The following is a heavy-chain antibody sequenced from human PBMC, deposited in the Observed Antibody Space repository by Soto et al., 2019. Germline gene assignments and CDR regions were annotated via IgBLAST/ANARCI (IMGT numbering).Heavy chain of an antibody. CDR2: IGTAGDT. V-gene: IGHV3-13*01. Sequence: EVQLVESGGGLVQPGGSLRLSCAASGFTFSSYDMHWVRQATGKGLEWVSDIGTAGDTYYPGSVKGRFTISRENDKNSIYLQMNSLRAEDTAVYYCARMGATGGVFDYWGQGTLVTVSS. J-gene: IGHJ4*02. CDR3: ARMGATGGVFDY. D-gene: IGHD1-26*01. CDR1: GFTFSSYD.